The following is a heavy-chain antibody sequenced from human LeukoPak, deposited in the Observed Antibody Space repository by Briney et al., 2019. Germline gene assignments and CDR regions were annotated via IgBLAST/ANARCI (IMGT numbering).Heavy chain of an antibody. CDR2: INSDGSST. V-gene: IGHV3-74*01. CDR1: GFTFSSYW. Sequence: GGSLRLSCAASGFTFSSYWMHWVRQAPGKGLVWVSGINSDGSSTSYAESVKGRFTISRDNAKNTLYLQMSSLRAEDTAVYYCARFLAAGTGNYWGQGTLVTVSS. CDR3: ARFLAAGTGNY. D-gene: IGHD6-13*01. J-gene: IGHJ4*02.